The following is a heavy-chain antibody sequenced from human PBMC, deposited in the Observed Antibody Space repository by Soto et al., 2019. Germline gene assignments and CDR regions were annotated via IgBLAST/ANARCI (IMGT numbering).Heavy chain of an antibody. V-gene: IGHV5-51*01. CDR3: ARRDSSGFPDY. CDR2: IHPGDSDS. CDR1: GYSFNNNW. Sequence: RESLKISCKGSGYSFNNNWIGWVRQMPGKGLEWMGIIHPGDSDSRYSPSFQGQVTMSVDKSINTAYLQWSSLKASDTAMYYCARRDSSGFPDYWGQGTLVTVSS. J-gene: IGHJ4*02. D-gene: IGHD3-22*01.